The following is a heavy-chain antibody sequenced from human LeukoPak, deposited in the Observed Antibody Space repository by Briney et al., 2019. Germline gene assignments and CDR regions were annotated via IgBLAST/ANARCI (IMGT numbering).Heavy chain of an antibody. CDR1: GGSISSYH. V-gene: IGHV4-59*08. Sequence: SETLSPLCTVSGGSISSYHWSWIRQPPGKGLEWIGYIYYSGSTNYNPSLKSRVTISVDTSKNQFSLKLSSVTAADTAVYYCARRISGSYYVGWFSPCGQRTLVTVSS. CDR2: IYYSGST. D-gene: IGHD1-26*01. CDR3: ARRISGSYYVGWFSP. J-gene: IGHJ5*02.